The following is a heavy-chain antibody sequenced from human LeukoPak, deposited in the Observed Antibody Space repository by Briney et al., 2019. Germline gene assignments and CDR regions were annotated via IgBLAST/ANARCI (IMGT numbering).Heavy chain of an antibody. Sequence: GGSLRLSCAGSGFTVSNNHMSWVRQAPGKGLEWVSIIYSGGNTYYADSAKGRFTISRDNSKNTLYLQMSSLRAEDTAVYYCARVGSSGRLGNYFDNWGQGTLVTVSS. D-gene: IGHD3-22*01. CDR1: GFTVSNNH. V-gene: IGHV3-53*01. CDR3: ARVGSSGRLGNYFDN. J-gene: IGHJ4*02. CDR2: IYSGGNT.